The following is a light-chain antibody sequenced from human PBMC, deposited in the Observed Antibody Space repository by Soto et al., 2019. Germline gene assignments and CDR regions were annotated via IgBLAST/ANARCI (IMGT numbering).Light chain of an antibody. CDR2: GNN. V-gene: IGLV1-40*01. CDR1: GSNIGGGYD. CDR3: QSYDSSLSGWV. Sequence: QSVLTQPPSVSAAPGQRVTISCTGSGSNIGGGYDVHWYQQLPGTAPRLLIYGNNNRPSGVPDRFSGSKSGTSASLAITGLQAEDEADYHCQSYDSSLSGWVFGGGTKLTVL. J-gene: IGLJ3*02.